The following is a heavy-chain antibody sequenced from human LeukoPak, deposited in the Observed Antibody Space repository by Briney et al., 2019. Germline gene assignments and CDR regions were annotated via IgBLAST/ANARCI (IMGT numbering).Heavy chain of an antibody. CDR2: IYYSGST. J-gene: IGHJ4*02. D-gene: IGHD4-17*01. CDR3: ARQPRLRYSQTPHDY. CDR1: GGSISSSSYY. V-gene: IGHV4-39*01. Sequence: SETLSLTCTVSGGSISSSSYYWGWIRQPPEKGLEWIGSIYYSGSTYYNPSLKSRVTISVDTSKNQFSLKLSSVTAADTVVYYCARQPRLRYSQTPHDYWGQGTLVTVSS.